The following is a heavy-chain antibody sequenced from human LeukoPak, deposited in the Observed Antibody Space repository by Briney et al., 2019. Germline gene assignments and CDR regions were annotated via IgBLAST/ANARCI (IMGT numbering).Heavy chain of an antibody. D-gene: IGHD3-22*01. Sequence: GGSLRLSCAASGFTFSSYGMHWVRQAPGKGLEWVAVIWYDGSNKYYADSVRGRFTISRDNAKNSLHLQMNSLRAEDTAVYYCATRDSSGSIDVWGQGTMVTVSS. CDR2: IWYDGSNK. V-gene: IGHV3-33*03. CDR3: ATRDSSGSIDV. CDR1: GFTFSSYG. J-gene: IGHJ3*01.